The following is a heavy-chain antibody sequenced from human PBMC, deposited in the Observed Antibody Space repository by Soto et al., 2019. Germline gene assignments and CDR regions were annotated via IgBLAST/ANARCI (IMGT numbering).Heavy chain of an antibody. CDR2: ISSSGSTI. CDR3: ARGLRFLEWSPQNYYYYGMDV. J-gene: IGHJ6*02. V-gene: IGHV3-11*01. CDR1: GFTFSDYY. D-gene: IGHD3-3*01. Sequence: PGGSLRLSCAASGFTFSDYYMSWIRQAPGKGLEWVSYISSSGSTIYYADSVKGRFTISRDNAKNSLYLQMNSLRAEDTDVYYCARGLRFLEWSPQNYYYYGMDVWGQGTTVTVSS.